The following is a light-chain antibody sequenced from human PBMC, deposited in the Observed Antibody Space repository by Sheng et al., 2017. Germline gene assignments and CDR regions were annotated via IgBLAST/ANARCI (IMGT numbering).Light chain of an antibody. CDR3: QQTYSMFPIT. CDR1: QGISTY. CDR2: AAS. Sequence: DIQMTQSPSSLSASVGDRVTIICRASQGISTYLNWYQHKPGRAPKLLIYAASTLQSGVPSRFSGSGSGTDFTLTISSLQPEDFATYYCQQTYSMFPITFGPGTKVEIK. V-gene: IGKV1-39*01. J-gene: IGKJ3*01.